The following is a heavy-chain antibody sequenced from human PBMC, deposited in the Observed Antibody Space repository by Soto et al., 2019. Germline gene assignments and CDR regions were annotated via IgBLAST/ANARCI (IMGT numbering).Heavy chain of an antibody. Sequence: PGESLKISCKGSGYSFTTYWIGWVRQKPGKGLEWMGFIYPGDSDTTYSPSFQGQVTISADKSISTAYLQWSSLKASDTAMYYCVRLDTNDYDSSGYFDNWGQGALVTVSS. V-gene: IGHV5-51*01. D-gene: IGHD3-22*01. J-gene: IGHJ4*02. CDR3: VRLDTNDYDSSGYFDN. CDR2: IYPGDSDT. CDR1: GYSFTTYW.